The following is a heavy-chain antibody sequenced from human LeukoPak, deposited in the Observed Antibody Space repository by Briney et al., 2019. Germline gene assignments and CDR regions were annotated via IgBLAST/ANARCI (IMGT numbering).Heavy chain of an antibody. Sequence: ASMKVSRKASGYTFTASYIHWVRQAPGQGLEWMGWINPISGGTDSAQKFRGRVTMTRDTSINTVYMELSRLRSDDTAVYYCARAVYDSSGYFYLYWFDPWGQGTLVTVSS. CDR3: ARAVYDSSGYFYLYWFDP. CDR2: INPISGGT. V-gene: IGHV1-2*02. D-gene: IGHD3-22*01. CDR1: GYTFTASY. J-gene: IGHJ5*02.